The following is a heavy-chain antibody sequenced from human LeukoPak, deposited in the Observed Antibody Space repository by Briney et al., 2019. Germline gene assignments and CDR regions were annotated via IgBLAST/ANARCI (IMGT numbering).Heavy chain of an antibody. CDR1: GYTFTSYD. J-gene: IGHJ4*02. CDR3: ARATYYYDSSGYSGSRY. CDR2: MSPNSGIT. V-gene: IGHV1-8*01. D-gene: IGHD3-22*01. Sequence: ASVKVSCKASGYTFTSYDINWVRQATGQGLEWMGWMSPNSGITGYAQKFQGRVTMTRNTAISTAYMELSSLRSEDTAVYYCARATYYYDSSGYSGSRYWGQGTLVTVSS.